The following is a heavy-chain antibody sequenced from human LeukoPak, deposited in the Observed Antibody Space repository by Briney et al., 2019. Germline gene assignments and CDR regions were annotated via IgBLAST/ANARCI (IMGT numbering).Heavy chain of an antibody. D-gene: IGHD3-3*01. CDR3: ARDLGDTYYDFWSGYYGYYYYGMDV. CDR1: GFTFSDYY. V-gene: IGHV3-11*01. J-gene: IGHJ6*02. CDR2: ISSSGSTI. Sequence: GGSLRLSCAASGFTFSDYYMSWIRQAPGKGLEWVSYISSSGSTIYYADSVKGRFTISRDNAKNSLYLQMNSLRAEDTAVYYCARDLGDTYYDFWSGYYGYYYYGMDVWGQGTTVTVSS.